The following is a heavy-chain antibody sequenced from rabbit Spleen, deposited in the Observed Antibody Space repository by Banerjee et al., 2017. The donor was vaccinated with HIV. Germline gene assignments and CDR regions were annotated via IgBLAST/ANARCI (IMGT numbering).Heavy chain of an antibody. Sequence: QSLEESGGDLVKPGASLTLTCTASGFSFTYIDYLCWVRQPPGKGPEWIACVAAGVSFTTYYATWAKGRFTISKTSSTTVTLQMTSLTAADTATYFCARYDVSSVYAYNLWGPGTLVTVS. D-gene: IGHD1-1*01. J-gene: IGHJ4*01. CDR2: VAAGVSFTT. CDR3: ARYDVSSVYAYNL. CDR1: GFSFTYIDY. V-gene: IGHV1S40*01.